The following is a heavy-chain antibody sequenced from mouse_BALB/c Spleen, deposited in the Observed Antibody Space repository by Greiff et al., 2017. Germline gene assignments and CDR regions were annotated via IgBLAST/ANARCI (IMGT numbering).Heavy chain of an antibody. D-gene: IGHD1-1*01. J-gene: IGHJ3*01. CDR2: INPSTGYT. V-gene: IGHV1-7*01. CDR3: ARRAYGSSLPY. CDR1: GYTFTSYW. Sequence: VKLMESGAELAKPGASVKMSCKASGYTFTSYWMHWVKQRPGQGLEWIGYINPSTGYTEYNQKFKDKATLTADKSSSTAYMQLSSLTSEDSAVYYCARRAYGSSLPYWGQGTLVTVSA.